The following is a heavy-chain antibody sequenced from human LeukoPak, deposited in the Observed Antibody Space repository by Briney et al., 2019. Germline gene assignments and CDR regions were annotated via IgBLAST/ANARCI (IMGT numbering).Heavy chain of an antibody. CDR1: GFTFSSYE. V-gene: IGHV3-48*03. CDR3: AREGVGRWLQTKGAFDI. CDR2: ISSSGSTI. J-gene: IGHJ3*02. D-gene: IGHD5-24*01. Sequence: GGSLRLSCAASGFTFSSYEMNWVRQAPGQGLEWVSYISSSGSTIYYADSVKGRFTISRDNAKNSMYLQMNSLRAGDTAVYYCAREGVGRWLQTKGAFDIWGQGTMVTVSS.